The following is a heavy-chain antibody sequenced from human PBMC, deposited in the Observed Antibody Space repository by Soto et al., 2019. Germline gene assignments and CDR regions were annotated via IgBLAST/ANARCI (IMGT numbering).Heavy chain of an antibody. J-gene: IGHJ4*02. Sequence: SETLSLTCTVSGGSISSSSYYWGWIRQPPGKGLEWIGSIYYSGSTYYNPSLKSRVTISVDRSKNQFSLKLSSVTAADTAVYYCARSTRTVTTFDYWGQGTLVTVSS. V-gene: IGHV4-39*07. CDR1: GGSISSSSYY. D-gene: IGHD4-17*01. CDR3: ARSTRTVTTFDY. CDR2: IYYSGST.